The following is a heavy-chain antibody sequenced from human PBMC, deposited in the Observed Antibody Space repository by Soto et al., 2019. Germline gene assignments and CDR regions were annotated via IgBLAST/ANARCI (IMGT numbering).Heavy chain of an antibody. CDR1: GFTFSNYG. CDR3: SKDYGVFNNWFDA. CDR2: ISHDGSNK. Sequence: QVHLVESGGGVVQPGRSLRLSCAASGFTFSNYGMHWVRQAPGMGLEWVAIISHDGSNKDYVDSVKGRFTISRDNSKNTLYLQMNTLRAEDTAVYYCSKDYGVFNNWFDAWGQGTLVTVSS. J-gene: IGHJ5*02. D-gene: IGHD3-10*01. V-gene: IGHV3-30*18.